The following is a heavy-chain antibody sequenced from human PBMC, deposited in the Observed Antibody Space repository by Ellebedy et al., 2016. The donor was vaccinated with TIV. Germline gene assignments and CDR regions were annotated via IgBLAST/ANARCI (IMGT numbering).Heavy chain of an antibody. CDR2: MNPNSGKT. J-gene: IGHJ4*02. Sequence: AASVKVSCKASGYTFTNYDIDWVRQATGQGLEWMGWMNPNSGKTGYAQKFQGRVTMTWNTSINTAYMELSSLIFDDTAVYLCARVVRLGWRPYFFDYWGQGTLVAVSS. CDR1: GYTFTNYD. D-gene: IGHD7-27*01. CDR3: ARVVRLGWRPYFFDY. V-gene: IGHV1-8*02.